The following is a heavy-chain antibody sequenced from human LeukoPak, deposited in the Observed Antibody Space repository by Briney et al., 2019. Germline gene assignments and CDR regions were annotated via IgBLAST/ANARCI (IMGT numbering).Heavy chain of an antibody. V-gene: IGHV1-24*01. CDR2: FDPEDGET. Sequence: ASVKVSCKVSGYTLTELSMHWVRQAPGEGLEWMGGFDPEDGETIYAQKFQGRVTMTEDTSTDTAYMELSSLRSEDTAVYYCATTGRSLWFGESTDFDYWGRGTLVTVSS. CDR1: GYTLTELS. J-gene: IGHJ4*02. CDR3: ATTGRSLWFGESTDFDY. D-gene: IGHD3-10*01.